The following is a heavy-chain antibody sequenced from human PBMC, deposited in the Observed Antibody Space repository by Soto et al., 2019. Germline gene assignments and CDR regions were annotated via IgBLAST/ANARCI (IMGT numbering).Heavy chain of an antibody. CDR3: TRRPYYDFCCGYYHCDY. CDR1: GYSFTSYW. D-gene: IGHD3-3*01. V-gene: IGHV5-51*01. Sequence: PGESLKSSCKGSGYSFTSYWIGWVRQMPGKGLEWMGIIYPGDSNTRYSPSFQGQVTISADKSISTAYLQWSSLKASDTAMYYCTRRPYYDFCCGYYHCDYWGQGTVVTVSS. CDR2: IYPGDSNT. J-gene: IGHJ4*02.